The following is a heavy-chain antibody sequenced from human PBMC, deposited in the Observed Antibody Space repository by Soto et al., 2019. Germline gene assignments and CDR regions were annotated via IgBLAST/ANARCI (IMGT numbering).Heavy chain of an antibody. Sequence: GGSLRLSCAAAGVTFRSYAMSWVRQAPGKGLEWVTAIRGRGVSTYYEESVKGRFTISRDNSKNTLYLQMNSLRAGDTAVYYCAKEEALSGMDVWGQGTTVTVSS. CDR2: IRGRGVST. V-gene: IGHV3-23*01. CDR1: GVTFRSYA. J-gene: IGHJ6*02. CDR3: AKEEALSGMDV.